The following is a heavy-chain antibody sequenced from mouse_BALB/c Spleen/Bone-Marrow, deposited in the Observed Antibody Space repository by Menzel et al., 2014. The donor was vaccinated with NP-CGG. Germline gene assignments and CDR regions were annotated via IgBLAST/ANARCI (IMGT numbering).Heavy chain of an antibody. D-gene: IGHD2-4*01. CDR3: AVYDYEGFAY. V-gene: IGHV14-3*02. J-gene: IGHJ3*01. Sequence: VQLQQSGAELVKPGASVKLSCTASGFNIKDTYMHWVKQRPEQGLEWIGRTDPANGNTKYDPKFQGKATITADTSSNTAYLQLSSLTSEDTAVYYFAVYDYEGFAYWGQGTLVTVSA. CDR2: TDPANGNT. CDR1: GFNIKDTY.